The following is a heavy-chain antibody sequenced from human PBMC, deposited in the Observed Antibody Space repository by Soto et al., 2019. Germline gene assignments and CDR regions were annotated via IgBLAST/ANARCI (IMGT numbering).Heavy chain of an antibody. Sequence: ASVKVSCKASGYTFTSYAMHWVRQAPGQRLEWMGWINAGNGNTKYSQKFQDRVTITRDTSASTAYMELSSLRSEDTAVYYCAREGVAAAGTTDAFDIWGQGTMVTVSS. D-gene: IGHD6-13*01. CDR1: GYTFTSYA. CDR3: AREGVAAAGTTDAFDI. CDR2: INAGNGNT. V-gene: IGHV1-3*01. J-gene: IGHJ3*02.